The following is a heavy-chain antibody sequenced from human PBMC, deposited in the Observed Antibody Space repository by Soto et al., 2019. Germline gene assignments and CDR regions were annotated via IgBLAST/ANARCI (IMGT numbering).Heavy chain of an antibody. D-gene: IGHD3-10*01. J-gene: IGHJ4*02. CDR3: ARAPGGLGWFGAHGYLDS. CDR2: FIPVFGTA. CDR1: GDTFRTSG. Sequence: QVHLVQSGAEIKRPGSSVRVSCKASGDTFRTSGISWVRQAPGQGLEWVGGFIPVFGTANYAHKFRDKVTLSADESTAPAYMARINLPSEDPPEFYCARAPGGLGWFGAHGYLDSWGQGTLFPVPS. V-gene: IGHV1-69*01.